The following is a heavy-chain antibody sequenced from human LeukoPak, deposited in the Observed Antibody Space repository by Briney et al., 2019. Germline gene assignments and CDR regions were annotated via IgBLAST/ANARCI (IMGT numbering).Heavy chain of an antibody. Sequence: QAGGSLRLSCAASGFTFSRYWMSWVRQAPGKGLEWVANIKEDGSEKYSVDSVKGRFTISRDNAKNSLYLQMNSLRAEDTAVYYCARAVVRGSIDYWGQGTLVTVSS. CDR3: ARAVVRGSIDY. V-gene: IGHV3-7*03. J-gene: IGHJ4*02. CDR1: GFTFSRYW. D-gene: IGHD3-10*01. CDR2: IKEDGSEK.